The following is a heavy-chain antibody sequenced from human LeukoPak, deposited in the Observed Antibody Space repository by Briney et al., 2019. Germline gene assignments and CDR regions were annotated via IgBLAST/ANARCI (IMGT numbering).Heavy chain of an antibody. CDR2: ISAYNGNT. D-gene: IGHD3-9*01. V-gene: IGHV1-18*01. Sequence: GASVKVSCKASGYTFTNFGISWVRQAPGQGLEWMGWISAYNGNTNYAQKFQGRVTMTTDTSTSTAYTELRSLRSDDTAVYYCARDPYDFLTGHYSGSGGDYWGQGTLVTVSS. CDR1: GYTFTNFG. J-gene: IGHJ4*02. CDR3: ARDPYDFLTGHYSGSGGDY.